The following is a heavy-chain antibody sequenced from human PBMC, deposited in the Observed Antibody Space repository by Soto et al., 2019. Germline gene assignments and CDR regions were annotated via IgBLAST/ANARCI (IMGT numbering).Heavy chain of an antibody. V-gene: IGHV1-8*01. CDR2: MNPNSGNT. CDR1: GYTFTSYD. Sequence: ASVNVSCKASGYTFTSYDINWVRQATGQGLEWMGWMNPNSGNTGYAQKFQGRVTMTRNTSISTAYMELSSLRSEDTAVYYCARGHLYSGYDPSYYYYGMDVWGQGTTVTVSS. CDR3: ARGHLYSGYDPSYYYYGMDV. J-gene: IGHJ6*02. D-gene: IGHD5-12*01.